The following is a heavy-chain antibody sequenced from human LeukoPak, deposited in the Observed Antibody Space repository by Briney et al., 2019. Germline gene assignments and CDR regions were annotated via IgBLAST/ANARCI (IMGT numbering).Heavy chain of an antibody. Sequence: GGSLRLSCVASGFTFSSNVMIWVRQAPGEGLEWGSSIPASGGSTYYADSVKGRFTISRDNSKNSLYLQMNSLRAEDTAVYYCAKESSGGWYFDYWGQGTLVTVSS. CDR1: GFTFSSNV. CDR2: IPASGGST. D-gene: IGHD6-19*01. CDR3: AKESSGGWYFDY. J-gene: IGHJ4*02. V-gene: IGHV3-23*01.